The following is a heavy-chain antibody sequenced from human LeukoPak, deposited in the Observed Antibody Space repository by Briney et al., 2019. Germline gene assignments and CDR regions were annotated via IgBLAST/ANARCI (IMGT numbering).Heavy chain of an antibody. J-gene: IGHJ4*02. CDR1: GASTSNYY. CDR2: IHNTGAT. V-gene: IGHV4-59*01. D-gene: IGHD2-15*01. CDR3: ARTAATTYSFDY. Sequence: SETPSLTCSVSGASTSNYYWSWIRQSPGKGMEWIGSIHNTGATNYNPSLRSRVTISADTSKNHFSLNLSSVTAADTAMYYCARTAATTYSFDYWGQGTLVTVFS.